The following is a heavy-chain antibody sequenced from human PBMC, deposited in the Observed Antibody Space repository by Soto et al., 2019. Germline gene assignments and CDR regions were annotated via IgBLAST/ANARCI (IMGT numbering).Heavy chain of an antibody. CDR3: ARVSGSYYYGMDV. CDR1: GGSISSSNW. CDR2: IYHSRST. D-gene: IGHD1-26*01. J-gene: IGHJ6*02. V-gene: IGHV4-4*02. Sequence: SETLSLTCAVSGGSISSSNWWSWVRQPPGKGLEWIGEIYHSRSTNYNPSLKSRVTISVDKSKNQFSLKLSSVTAADTAVYYCARVSGSYYYGMDVWGQGTTVTVSS.